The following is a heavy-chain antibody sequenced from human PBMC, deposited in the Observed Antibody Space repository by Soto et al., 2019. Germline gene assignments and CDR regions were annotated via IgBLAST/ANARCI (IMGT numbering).Heavy chain of an antibody. V-gene: IGHV3-7*03. Sequence: GGSLRLSCAASGFTFSTCWMMWVRQAPGKGLEWVANIDQDGSERYYADSVKGRFTISRDSSKNTLYLQMNSLSAEDTAVYYSVTHSWNYWGQGTLVTVSS. D-gene: IGHD1-1*01. J-gene: IGHJ4*02. CDR3: VTHSWNY. CDR1: GFTFSTCW. CDR2: IDQDGSER.